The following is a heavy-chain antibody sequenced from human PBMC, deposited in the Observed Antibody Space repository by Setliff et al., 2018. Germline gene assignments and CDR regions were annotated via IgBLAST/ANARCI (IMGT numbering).Heavy chain of an antibody. Sequence: GGSLRLSCVASTFTFTKYAVTWVRQAPGKGLEWVSSIHVDGITTYYADSVKGRFTISRDNSRNTLSLQMNSLRAEDTASYYCARDPNGDYVGAFDPWGQGIVVTVSS. CDR2: IHVDGITT. CDR3: ARDPNGDYVGAFDP. V-gene: IGHV3-23*01. J-gene: IGHJ5*02. D-gene: IGHD4-17*01. CDR1: TFTFTKYA.